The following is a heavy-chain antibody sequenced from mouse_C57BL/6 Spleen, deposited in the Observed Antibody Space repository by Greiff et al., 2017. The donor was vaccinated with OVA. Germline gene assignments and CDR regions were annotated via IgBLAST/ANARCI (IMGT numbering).Heavy chain of an antibody. CDR1: GFSLTSYG. CDR3: AKRNYGYEFAY. D-gene: IGHD2-2*01. Sequence: QVQLQQSGPGLVAPSPSLSITCTVSGFSLTSYGVDWVRQPPGKGLEWLGVIWGGGSTNYNSALMSRLSIIKDNSKSQVFLIMNRLQTDDTAVYYCAKRNYGYEFAYWGQGTLVTVSA. CDR2: IWGGGST. V-gene: IGHV2-9*01. J-gene: IGHJ3*01.